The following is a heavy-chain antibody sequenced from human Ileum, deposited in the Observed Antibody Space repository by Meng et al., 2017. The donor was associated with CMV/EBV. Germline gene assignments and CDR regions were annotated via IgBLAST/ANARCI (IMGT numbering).Heavy chain of an antibody. CDR3: ARGVVPAAIPVRYYYYGMDV. J-gene: IGHJ6*02. V-gene: IGHV3-74*01. Sequence: GGSLRLSCAASGFTFSHYWMHWVRQAPGKGLVWVSRLNSDGRTTFYADSVKGRFTISRDNAKNTLYLQMNSLRVEDTAVYSCARGVVPAAIPVRYYYYGMDVWGQGTTVTVSS. CDR2: LNSDGRTT. CDR1: GFTFSHYW. D-gene: IGHD2-2*02.